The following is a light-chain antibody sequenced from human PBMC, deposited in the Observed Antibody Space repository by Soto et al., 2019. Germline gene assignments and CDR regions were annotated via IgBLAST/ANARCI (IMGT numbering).Light chain of an antibody. CDR3: QQSSNWPLT. V-gene: IGKV3-11*01. J-gene: IGKJ4*01. Sequence: EIVLTQFPATLSLSPGESATLSCRAGQSVHTYLAWYQQKPGQAPRLLISDASNRATDIPARFSGSGSGTDFTLTISSLEPEDFAVYYCQQSSNWPLTFGGGTKVEI. CDR1: QSVHTY. CDR2: DAS.